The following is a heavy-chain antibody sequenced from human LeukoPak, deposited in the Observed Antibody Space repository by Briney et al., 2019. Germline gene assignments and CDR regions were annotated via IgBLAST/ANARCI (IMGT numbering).Heavy chain of an antibody. J-gene: IGHJ2*01. CDR3: ARDGYFDL. CDR1: GYTFTTHG. V-gene: IGHV1-18*01. Sequence: ASVNVSCKSSGYTFTTHGIAWVRQAPGQGLEWMGWISAHNGNTNYAQSLQGGVTMTTDTSTNTAYMELRSLRSDDTAVYYCARDGYFDLWGRGTLVTVSS. CDR2: ISAHNGNT.